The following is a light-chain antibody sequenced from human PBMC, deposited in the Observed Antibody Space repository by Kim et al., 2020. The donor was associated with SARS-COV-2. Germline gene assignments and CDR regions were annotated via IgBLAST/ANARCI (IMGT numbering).Light chain of an antibody. CDR2: DVS. CDR1: SSDVGSFNF. CDR3: SSYTSNSTVV. Sequence: QSALTQPASVSGSPGQSITISCTGTSSDVGSFNFVSWYQHHPGKAPKLMINDVSKRPSGVSNRFSGSKSGNTASLTISGLQAEDEADYYCSSYTSNSTVVFGGGTQLTVL. J-gene: IGLJ2*01. V-gene: IGLV2-14*03.